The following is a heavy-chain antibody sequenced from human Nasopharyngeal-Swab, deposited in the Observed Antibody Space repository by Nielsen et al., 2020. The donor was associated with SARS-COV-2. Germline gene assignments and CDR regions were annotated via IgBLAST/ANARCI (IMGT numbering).Heavy chain of an antibody. CDR2: ISHSGST. CDR3: TRVVPAAEAFDI. V-gene: IGHV4-4*02. Sequence: SETLPLTCAVSGASISSNNWWSWVRQPPGKGLEWNGEISHSGSTNYNPSLKSRFTISVDKSRNQFALKLSSVTAADTAVYYCTRVVPAAEAFDIWGQGTMVTVSS. D-gene: IGHD2-2*01. J-gene: IGHJ3*02. CDR1: GASISSNNW.